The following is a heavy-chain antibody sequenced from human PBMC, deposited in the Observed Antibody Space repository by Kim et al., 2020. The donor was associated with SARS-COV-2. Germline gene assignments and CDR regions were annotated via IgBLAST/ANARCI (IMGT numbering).Heavy chain of an antibody. D-gene: IGHD3-22*01. CDR2: ISAYNGNT. Sequence: ASVKVSCKASGYTFTSYGISWVRQAPGQGLEWMGWISAYNGNTNYAQKLQGRVTMTTDTSTSTAYMELRSLRSDDTAVYYCAREPEGEFYASSGLGVVYWGQGTLVTVSS. CDR3: AREPEGEFYASSGLGVVY. CDR1: GYTFTSYG. J-gene: IGHJ4*02. V-gene: IGHV1-18*04.